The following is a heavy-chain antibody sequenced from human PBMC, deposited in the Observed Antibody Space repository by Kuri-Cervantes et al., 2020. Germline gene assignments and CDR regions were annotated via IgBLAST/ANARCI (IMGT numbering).Heavy chain of an antibody. CDR1: GFTFSSYW. CDR3: ARGYDMGWGY. CDR2: ISSSSSYI. J-gene: IGHJ4*02. Sequence: GGALRVSCGASGFTFSSYWMSWVRQAPGKGLEWVSSISSSSSYIYYADSMKGRFTISRDNAKNSLYLQMNSLRAEDTAVYYCARGYDMGWGYWGQGTLVTVSS. V-gene: IGHV3-21*03. D-gene: IGHD3-9*01.